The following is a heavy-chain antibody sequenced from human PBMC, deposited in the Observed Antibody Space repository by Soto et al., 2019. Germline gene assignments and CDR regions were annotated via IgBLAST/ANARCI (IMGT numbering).Heavy chain of an antibody. CDR2: IKQDGSEK. Sequence: GGSLRLSCAASGFTFSSYWMSWVRQAPGKGLEWVANIKQDGSEKYYVDSVKGRFTISRDNAKNSLYLQMNSLRAEDTAVYYCARETYDILTGSTYFDYWGQGTLVTVSS. CDR3: ARETYDILTGSTYFDY. D-gene: IGHD3-9*01. V-gene: IGHV3-7*01. CDR1: GFTFSSYW. J-gene: IGHJ4*02.